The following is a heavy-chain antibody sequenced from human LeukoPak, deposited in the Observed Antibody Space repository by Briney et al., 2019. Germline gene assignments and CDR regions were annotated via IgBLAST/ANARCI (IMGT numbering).Heavy chain of an antibody. D-gene: IGHD6-19*01. CDR3: AKPAISSSGWYYDY. J-gene: IGHJ4*02. CDR2: IRGRGFGT. CDR1: GFTFSSQA. Sequence: PGGSLRLSCAASGFTFSSQAMSWVRQAPGKGLEWVSAIRGRGFGTFYADSVMGRFTISRDIGKNILYLQMNSLRAEDTAVYYCAKPAISSSGWYYDYWGQGTLVTVSS. V-gene: IGHV3-23*01.